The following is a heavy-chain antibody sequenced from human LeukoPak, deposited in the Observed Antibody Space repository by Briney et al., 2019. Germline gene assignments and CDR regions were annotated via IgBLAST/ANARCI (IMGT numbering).Heavy chain of an antibody. Sequence: GGSLRLSCSASGFTFSNYWMHWVRQAPGKGLVWVASINSDGSTTNYVDSVKGRFTISRDNAKNTLYLQMNSLRAEATAVYYCARLTPPFDYWGQGTLVTVSS. CDR1: GFTFSNYW. J-gene: IGHJ4*02. D-gene: IGHD3-16*01. CDR3: ARLTPPFDY. CDR2: INSDGSTT. V-gene: IGHV3-74*01.